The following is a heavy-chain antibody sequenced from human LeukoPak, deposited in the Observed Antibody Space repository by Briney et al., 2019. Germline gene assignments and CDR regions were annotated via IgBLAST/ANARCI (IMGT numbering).Heavy chain of an antibody. CDR1: GVSISSSSYY. D-gene: IGHD3-22*01. J-gene: IGHJ4*02. CDR2: IYYSGST. Sequence: RTSETLSLTCTVAGVSISSSSYYWGWIRQPPGKGLEGIGSIYYSGSTYYNPSLKSRVTISVDTSKNQFSLELSSVTAADTAVYYCARDPYYYDSSGYYLYYFDYWGQGTLVTVSS. CDR3: ARDPYYYDSSGYYLYYFDY. V-gene: IGHV4-39*07.